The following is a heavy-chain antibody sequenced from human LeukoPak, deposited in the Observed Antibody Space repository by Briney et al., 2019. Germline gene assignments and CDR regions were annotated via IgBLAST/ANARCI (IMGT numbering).Heavy chain of an antibody. CDR2: ISGSGGRT. D-gene: IGHD3-22*01. V-gene: IGHV3-23*01. CDR1: GFIFSTYA. Sequence: PGGSLRLSCAASGFIFSTYAMSWVRQAPGKGLEWVSVISGSGGRTYYADPVKGRFTISRDNSKNTLYLQMNSLRAEDTAVYYCAKEINRVTMIATGYWGQGTLVTVSS. CDR3: AKEINRVTMIATGY. J-gene: IGHJ4*02.